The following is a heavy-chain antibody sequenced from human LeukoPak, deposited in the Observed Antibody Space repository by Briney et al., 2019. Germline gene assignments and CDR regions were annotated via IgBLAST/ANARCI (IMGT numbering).Heavy chain of an antibody. J-gene: IGHJ6*02. V-gene: IGHV4-59*01. CDR2: IYDSGGT. CDR3: SGDELRFLGDYYGMDV. Sequence: SETLSLTCTVSGGSISSYYWSWIRQPPGKGLEWIGYIYDSGGTNYNPSLKSRVTILVDTSKNRFSLKVSSVTTSDTAVYYCSGDELRFLGDYYGMDVWGQEPTVTVSS. CDR1: GGSISSYY. D-gene: IGHD3-3*01.